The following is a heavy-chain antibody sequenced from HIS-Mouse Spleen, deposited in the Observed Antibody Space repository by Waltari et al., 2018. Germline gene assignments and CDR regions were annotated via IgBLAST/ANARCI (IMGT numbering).Heavy chain of an antibody. CDR3: AREIPYSSSWYDWYFDL. J-gene: IGHJ2*01. V-gene: IGHV4-39*07. CDR1: GGSISMSSQQ. Sequence: QLQLQESGPGLVKPSETLALTCTGPGGSISMSSQQWAWIRQPPGKGLEWIGSIYYSGSTYYNPSLKSRVTISVDTSKNQFSLKLSSVTAADTAVYYCAREIPYSSSWYDWYFDLWGRGTLVTVSS. D-gene: IGHD6-13*01. CDR2: IYYSGST.